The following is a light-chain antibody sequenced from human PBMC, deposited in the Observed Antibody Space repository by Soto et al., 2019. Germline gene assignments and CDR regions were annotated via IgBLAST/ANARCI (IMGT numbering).Light chain of an antibody. J-gene: IGKJ1*01. Sequence: EIVMTQSPATLAVSPGDTVTLSCRASQSLDGNLAWYQQKPGQAPRLFIFRASSRATGVPARFSASGSGTEFTLTISELQSEDFAVYYCQQYSNWPPWTFGPGTKVEIK. CDR2: RAS. CDR1: QSLDGN. V-gene: IGKV3-15*01. CDR3: QQYSNWPPWT.